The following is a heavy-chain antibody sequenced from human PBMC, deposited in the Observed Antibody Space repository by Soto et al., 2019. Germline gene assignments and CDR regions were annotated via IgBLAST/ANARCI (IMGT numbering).Heavy chain of an antibody. V-gene: IGHV4-34*01. Sequence: SETLSLTCAVYGGSFSGYYWGWIRQPPGKGLEWIGEINHSGSTNYNPSLKSRVTISVDTSKNQFSLKLSSVTAADTAVYYCARVSSSAAATGAFDIWGQGTMVTVSS. CDR1: GGSFSGYY. J-gene: IGHJ3*02. CDR2: INHSGST. D-gene: IGHD2-15*01. CDR3: ARVSSSAAATGAFDI.